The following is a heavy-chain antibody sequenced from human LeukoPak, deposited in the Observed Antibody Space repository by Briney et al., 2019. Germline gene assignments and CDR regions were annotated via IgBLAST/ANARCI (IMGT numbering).Heavy chain of an antibody. CDR3: AKGYSSGWSPFDY. V-gene: IGHV3-23*01. D-gene: IGHD6-19*01. CDR2: ITASGGTT. CDR1: GFTFTSHA. Sequence: GGSLRLSCAASGFTFTSHAMNWVRQAPGKGLEWVSAITASGGTTYYADSVKGRFTISRDNSKNTLYLQMNSLRAEDTALYYCAKGYSSGWSPFDYWGQGTLVTVSS. J-gene: IGHJ4*02.